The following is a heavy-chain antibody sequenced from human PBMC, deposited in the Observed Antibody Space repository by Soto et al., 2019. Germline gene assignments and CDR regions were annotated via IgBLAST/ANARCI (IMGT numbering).Heavy chain of an antibody. CDR1: GYTFTGYY. J-gene: IGHJ5*02. V-gene: IGHV1-2*02. CDR3: ARGLAATRGWFDP. Sequence: QVQLVQSGAEVKKPGASVKVSCKASGYTFTGYYMHWVRQAPGQGLEWMGWINPNSGGTNYAQKFQGRVTITADESTSTAYMELSSLGSEDTAVYYCARGLAATRGWFDPWGQGTLVTVSS. D-gene: IGHD6-13*01. CDR2: INPNSGGT.